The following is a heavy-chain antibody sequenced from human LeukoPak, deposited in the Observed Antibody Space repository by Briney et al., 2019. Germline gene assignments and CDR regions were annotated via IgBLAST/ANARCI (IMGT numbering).Heavy chain of an antibody. CDR1: GGSISSSSYY. Sequence: PSETLSLTCTVSGGSISSSSYYWGWIRQPPGKGLEWIGSIYYSGSTYYDPSLKSRVTISVDTSKNQFPLKLSSVTAADTAVYYCARWRGRGIAARPTVYWGQGTLVTVSS. CDR2: IYYSGST. CDR3: ARWRGRGIAARPTVY. V-gene: IGHV4-39*06. J-gene: IGHJ4*02. D-gene: IGHD6-6*01.